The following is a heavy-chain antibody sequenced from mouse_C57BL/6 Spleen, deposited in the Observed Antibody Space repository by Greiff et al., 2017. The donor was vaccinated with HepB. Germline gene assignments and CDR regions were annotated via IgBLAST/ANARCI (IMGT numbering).Heavy chain of an antibody. V-gene: IGHV14-4*01. Sequence: EVQLQQSGAELVRPGASVKLSCTASGFNIKDDYMHWVKQRPEQGLEWIGWIDPENGDTEYASKFQGKATITADTSSNTAYLQLSSLTSEDTAVYYCTTSLLRRAWYFDVWGTGTTVTVSS. D-gene: IGHD2-4*01. CDR1: GFNIKDDY. CDR2: IDPENGDT. J-gene: IGHJ1*03. CDR3: TTSLLRRAWYFDV.